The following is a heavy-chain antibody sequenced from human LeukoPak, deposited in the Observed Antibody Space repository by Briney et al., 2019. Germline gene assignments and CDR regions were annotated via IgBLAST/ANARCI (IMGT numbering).Heavy chain of an antibody. Sequence: SVKVSCKASGYTFTTYGISWVRQAPGQGLEWMGGIIPIFGTANYAQKFQGRVTITADESTSTAYMELRSLRSDDTAVYYCARDGSSSGWYEGADYWGQGTLVTVSS. CDR3: ARDGSSSGWYEGADY. CDR1: GYTFTTYG. CDR2: IIPIFGTA. V-gene: IGHV1-69*13. J-gene: IGHJ4*02. D-gene: IGHD6-19*01.